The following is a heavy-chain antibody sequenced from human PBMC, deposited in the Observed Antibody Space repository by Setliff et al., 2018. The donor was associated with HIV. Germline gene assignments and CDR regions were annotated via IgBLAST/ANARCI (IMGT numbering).Heavy chain of an antibody. Sequence: PSETLSLTCTVSGGSINIFFWSWIRQPPGKGLEWIGYIYSDDGSTRYNPSLNSRAIISLDRSKSHFSLTLNSVTAADTAVYYCARHVTVTYSHFDHWGQGALVTAPQ. J-gene: IGHJ4*02. CDR1: GGSINIFF. V-gene: IGHV4-59*08. D-gene: IGHD4-17*01. CDR2: IYSDDGST. CDR3: ARHVTVTYSHFDH.